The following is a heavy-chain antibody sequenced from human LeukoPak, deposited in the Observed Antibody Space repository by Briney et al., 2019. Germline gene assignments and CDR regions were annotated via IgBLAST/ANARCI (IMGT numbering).Heavy chain of an antibody. D-gene: IGHD2-15*01. CDR3: ARGYYSGGSCGSAYNWFDP. CDR1: GYTFTGYY. CDR2: INPNSSGT. J-gene: IGHJ5*02. Sequence: APVKVSCKASGYTFTGYYMHWVRQAPGQGLEWMGWINPNSSGTNYAQKFQGRVIMTRDTSISTAYMELSRLRSDDTAVYYCARGYYSGGSCGSAYNWFDPWGQGTLVTVSS. V-gene: IGHV1-2*02.